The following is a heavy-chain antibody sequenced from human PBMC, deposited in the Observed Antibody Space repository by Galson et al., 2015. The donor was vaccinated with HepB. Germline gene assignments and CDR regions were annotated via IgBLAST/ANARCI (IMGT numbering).Heavy chain of an antibody. CDR3: ARDDRNGYYSPILHGSLNYCDY. CDR1: GFTFSSYW. J-gene: IGHJ4*02. CDR2: IKQDGSEK. V-gene: IGHV3-7*03. Sequence: SLRLSCAASGFTFSSYWMSWVRQAPGKGLEWVANIKQDGSEKYYVDSVKGRFTISRDNAKSSLYLQMNSLRAEDTAVYYCARDDRNGYYSPILHGSLNYCDYWGQGSLVTVSS. D-gene: IGHD3-22*01.